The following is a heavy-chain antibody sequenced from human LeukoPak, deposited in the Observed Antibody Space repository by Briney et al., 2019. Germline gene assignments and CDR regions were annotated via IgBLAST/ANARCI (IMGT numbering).Heavy chain of an antibody. CDR2: ISGRGGST. J-gene: IGHJ4*02. CDR3: AKDYYDSSDYPLHFDY. CDR1: AFTFSSYA. Sequence: GGSLRLSCAASAFTFSSYAMGWVRQAPGKGLEWVSTISGRGGSTYYADSVKGRFTISRDNSKNTLYLQMNSLRAEDTAVYYCAKDYYDSSDYPLHFDYWGQGTLVTVSS. V-gene: IGHV3-23*01. D-gene: IGHD3-22*01.